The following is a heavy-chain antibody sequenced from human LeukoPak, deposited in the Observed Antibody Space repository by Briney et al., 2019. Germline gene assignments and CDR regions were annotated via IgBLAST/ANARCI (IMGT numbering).Heavy chain of an antibody. CDR3: ARHGPSDCSGGSCYLTFDY. Sequence: GESLKISCKGSGYSFTSYWIGWARQMPGKGLEWMGIIYPGDSDTRYSPSFQGQVTISADKSISTAYLQWSSLKASDTAMYYCARHGPSDCSGGSCYLTFDYWGQGTLVTVSS. D-gene: IGHD2-15*01. CDR1: GYSFTSYW. J-gene: IGHJ4*02. CDR2: IYPGDSDT. V-gene: IGHV5-51*01.